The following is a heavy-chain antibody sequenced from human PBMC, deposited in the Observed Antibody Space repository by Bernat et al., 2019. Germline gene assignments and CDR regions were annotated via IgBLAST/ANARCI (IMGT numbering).Heavy chain of an antibody. CDR1: GFTVSNNY. J-gene: IGHJ6*04. V-gene: IGHV3-66*01. Sequence: VQLVESGGGLVKPGGSLRLSCAASGFTVSNNYMSWVRQAPGKGLEWVSIIYSSSCTYSADSVKGRFTISRDNSKNTLYLQMNSLRAEDTAVYYCARDSQYCMSASCYCYSGMDVWGKGTTVTVYS. D-gene: IGHD2-2*01. CDR3: ARDSQYCMSASCYCYSGMDV. CDR2: IYSSSCT.